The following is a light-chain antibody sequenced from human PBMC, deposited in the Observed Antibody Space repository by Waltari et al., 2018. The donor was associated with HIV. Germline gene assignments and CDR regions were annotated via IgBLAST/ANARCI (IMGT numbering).Light chain of an antibody. CDR1: RSNSGTHT. CDR3: ASRDDSLSVHVI. CDR2: RND. J-gene: IGLJ2*01. V-gene: IGLV1-47*01. Sequence: QSVLSQPPSASGTPGQTVTIPCSGSRSNSGTHTADWYQQFAGTAPKLLIYRNDQRPSGVPDRFSGSKSGTSASLVISGLRSEDEADYYCASRDDSLSVHVIFGGGTKLTVL.